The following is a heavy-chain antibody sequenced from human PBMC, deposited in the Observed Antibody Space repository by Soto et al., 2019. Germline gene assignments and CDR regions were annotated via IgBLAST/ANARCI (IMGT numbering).Heavy chain of an antibody. V-gene: IGHV3-48*02. CDR3: AGGERNYYYYGMDV. Sequence: GGSLRLSCAASGFTFSSYSMNWVRQAPGKGLEWVSYISSSSSTIYYADSVKGRFTISRDNAKNSLYLQMNSLRDEDTAVYYWAGGERNYYYYGMDVWGQGTTGTSP. CDR2: ISSSSSTI. J-gene: IGHJ6*02. CDR1: GFTFSSYS. D-gene: IGHD2-21*01.